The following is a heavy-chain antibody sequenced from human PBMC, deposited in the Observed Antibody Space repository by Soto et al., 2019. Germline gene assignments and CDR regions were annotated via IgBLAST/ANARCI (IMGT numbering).Heavy chain of an antibody. D-gene: IGHD3-10*01. CDR1: GGSISSGGYY. CDR2: IYYSGST. CDR3: ARERGVYYYYGMDV. J-gene: IGHJ6*02. Sequence: QVQLQESGPGLVKPSQTLSLTCTVSGGSISSGGYYWSWIRQHPGKGLEWIGYIYYSGSTYYNPSLKSRVTISVDTSKNQFSLNLSSVTAADTAVYYCARERGVYYYYGMDVWGQGTTVTVSS. V-gene: IGHV4-31*03.